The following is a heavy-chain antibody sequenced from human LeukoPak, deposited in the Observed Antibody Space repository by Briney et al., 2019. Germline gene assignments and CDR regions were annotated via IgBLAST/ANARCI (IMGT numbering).Heavy chain of an antibody. CDR2: INHSGST. CDR1: GGSSSGYY. D-gene: IGHD3-10*01. Sequence: SETLSLTCAVYGGSSSGYYWSWIRQPPGKGLEWIGEINHSGSTNYNPSLKSRVTISVDTSKNQFSLKLSSVTAADTAVYYCARGSTYYYGSGSYLANRGQGTLVTVSS. J-gene: IGHJ4*02. V-gene: IGHV4-34*01. CDR3: ARGSTYYYGSGSYLAN.